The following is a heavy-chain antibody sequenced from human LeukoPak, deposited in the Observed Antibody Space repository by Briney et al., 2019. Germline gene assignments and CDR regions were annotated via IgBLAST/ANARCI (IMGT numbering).Heavy chain of an antibody. Sequence: PSQTLSLTCTVSGGSISSGGYYWSWIRQPPGKGLEWIGYIYHSGSTYYNPSLKSRVTISVDRSKNQFSLKLSSVTAADTAVYYCAKGGDLGWFDPWGQGTLVTVSS. V-gene: IGHV4-30-2*01. CDR1: GGSISSGGYY. CDR2: IYHSGST. CDR3: AKGGDLGWFDP. D-gene: IGHD3-16*01. J-gene: IGHJ5*02.